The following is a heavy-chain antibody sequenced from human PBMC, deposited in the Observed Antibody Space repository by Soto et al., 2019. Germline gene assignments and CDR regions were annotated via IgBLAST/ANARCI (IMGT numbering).Heavy chain of an antibody. D-gene: IGHD6-19*01. CDR1: GFTFGAYH. Sequence: PGGSLRLSCAASGFTFGAYHLSGILQAPGKGLEWVSNIDTTGHTTSYADSVQGRFTTSRDNAKNSLYLQMNSLRGEDTAAYYCVTDVTAAVAPDHWGQGTLVTVSS. CDR2: IDTTGHTT. CDR3: VTDVTAAVAPDH. J-gene: IGHJ4*02. V-gene: IGHV3-11*01.